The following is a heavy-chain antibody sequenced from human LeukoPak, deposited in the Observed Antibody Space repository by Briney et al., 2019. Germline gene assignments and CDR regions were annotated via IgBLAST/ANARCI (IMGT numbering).Heavy chain of an antibody. CDR2: ISYDGSNK. V-gene: IGHV3-30*04. CDR3: ARSYSSSWSDFDY. Sequence: GGSLRLPCAASGFTFSSYAMHWVRQAPGKGLEWVAVISYDGSNKYYADSVKGRFTISRDNSKNTLYLQMNSLRAEDTAVYYCARSYSSSWSDFDYWGQGTLVTVSS. CDR1: GFTFSSYA. J-gene: IGHJ4*02. D-gene: IGHD6-13*01.